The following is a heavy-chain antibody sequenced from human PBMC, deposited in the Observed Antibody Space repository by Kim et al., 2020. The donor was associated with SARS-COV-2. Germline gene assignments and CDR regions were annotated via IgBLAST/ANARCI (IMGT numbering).Heavy chain of an antibody. Sequence: GGSLRLSCSASGFTFSSYAMHWVRQAPGKGLEYVSAISSNGGSTYYADSVKGRFTISRDNSKNTLYLQMSSLRAEDTAVYYCVSNIVVVVAASLQDDYWGQGTLVTVSS. J-gene: IGHJ4*02. D-gene: IGHD2-15*01. CDR2: ISSNGGST. CDR1: GFTFSSYA. CDR3: VSNIVVVVAASLQDDY. V-gene: IGHV3-64D*09.